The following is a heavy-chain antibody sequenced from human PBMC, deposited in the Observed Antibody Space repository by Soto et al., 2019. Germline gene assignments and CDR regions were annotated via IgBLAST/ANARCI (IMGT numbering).Heavy chain of an antibody. CDR2: IYSGGST. Sequence: PGGSLRLSCAASGFTVSSNYMSWVRQAPGKGLEWVSVIYSGGSTYYADSVKGRFTISRDNSKNTLYLQMNSLRAEDTAVYCCARGFYGDYVDPWGQGTLVTVSS. V-gene: IGHV3-53*01. J-gene: IGHJ5*02. CDR3: ARGFYGDYVDP. D-gene: IGHD4-17*01. CDR1: GFTVSSNY.